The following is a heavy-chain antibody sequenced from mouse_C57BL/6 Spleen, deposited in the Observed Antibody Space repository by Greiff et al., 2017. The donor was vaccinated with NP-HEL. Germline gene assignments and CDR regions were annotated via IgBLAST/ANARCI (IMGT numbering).Heavy chain of an antibody. Sequence: EVKLVESGGGLVQPKGSLKLSCAASGFSFNTYAMNWVRQAPGKGLEWVARIRSKSNNYATYYADSVKDRFTISRDDSESMLYLQMNNLKTEDTAMYYCVRQEDYGNYFYYYAMDYWGQGTSVTVSS. D-gene: IGHD2-1*01. J-gene: IGHJ4*01. V-gene: IGHV10-1*01. CDR1: GFSFNTYA. CDR2: IRSKSNNYAT. CDR3: VRQEDYGNYFYYYAMDY.